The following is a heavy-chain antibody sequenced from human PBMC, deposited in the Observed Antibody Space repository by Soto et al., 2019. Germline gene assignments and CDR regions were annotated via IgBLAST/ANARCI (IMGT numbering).Heavy chain of an antibody. V-gene: IGHV3-7*01. D-gene: IGHD5-18*01. Sequence: PGGSLRLSCAASGYSISTSWMSWVRQAPGKGLEWVANVKQDGSEEYYVDSVKGRFTISRDNAKNSLYLQMNSLRVEDTAVYYCAALDTAMVKTAGYWGQGTLVTVSS. CDR3: AALDTAMVKTAGY. CDR1: GYSISTSW. CDR2: VKQDGSEE. J-gene: IGHJ4*02.